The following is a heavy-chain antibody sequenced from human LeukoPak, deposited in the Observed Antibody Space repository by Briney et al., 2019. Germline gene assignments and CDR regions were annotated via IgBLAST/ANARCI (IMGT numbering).Heavy chain of an antibody. V-gene: IGHV1-8*01. CDR3: ATARRLLWFGELPDY. CDR1: GYTFTSYD. Sequence: GASVKVSCKASGYTFTSYDINWVRQATGQGLEWMRWMNPNSGNTGYAQKFQGRVTMTRNTSISTAYMELSSLRSEDTAVYYCATARRLLWFGELPDYWGQGTLVTVSS. J-gene: IGHJ4*02. CDR2: MNPNSGNT. D-gene: IGHD3-10*01.